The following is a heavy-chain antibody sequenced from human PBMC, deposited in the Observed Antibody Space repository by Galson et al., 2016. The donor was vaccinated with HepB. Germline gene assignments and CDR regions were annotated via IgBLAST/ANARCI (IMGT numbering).Heavy chain of an antibody. Sequence: SVKVSCKASGYTFTSYTMHWVRQAPGQRLEWMGWINAGNGNTKYSQKFQGRVTITRDTSASTAYMELSSLRSEDRAVYYCARVRASSGSYQFYYFDYWGQGTLVTVSS. J-gene: IGHJ4*02. V-gene: IGHV1-3*01. D-gene: IGHD1-26*01. CDR1: GYTFTSYT. CDR3: ARVRASSGSYQFYYFDY. CDR2: INAGNGNT.